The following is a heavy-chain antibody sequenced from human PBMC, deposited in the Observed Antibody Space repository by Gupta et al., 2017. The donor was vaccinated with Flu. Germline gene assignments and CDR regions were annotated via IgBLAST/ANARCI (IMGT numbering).Heavy chain of an antibody. CDR2: INSDGSST. J-gene: IGHJ4*02. V-gene: IGHV3-74*01. CDR1: TFSSYW. CDR3: ARDASQSTYFDY. Sequence: TFSSYWMHWVRQDPGKGLVWVSRINSDGSSTSYADSVKGRFTISRDNAKNTLYLQMNSLRAEDTAVYYCARDASQSTYFDYWGQGTLVTVS.